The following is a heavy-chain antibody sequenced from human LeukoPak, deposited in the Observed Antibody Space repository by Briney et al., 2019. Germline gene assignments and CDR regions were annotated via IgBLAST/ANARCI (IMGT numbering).Heavy chain of an antibody. V-gene: IGHV3-66*01. J-gene: IGHJ4*02. CDR2: TYTDTSA. D-gene: IGHD3-10*01. Sequence: GGSLRLSCAASGFLVSNNHMSWVRQAPGKGLEWVSLTYTDTSAYYTDSVKCRFTISRDNAKNSLYLQMNSLRAEDTAVYYCARGLEGGVEALVHWGQGTLVTVSS. CDR1: GFLVSNNH. CDR3: ARGLEGGVEALVH.